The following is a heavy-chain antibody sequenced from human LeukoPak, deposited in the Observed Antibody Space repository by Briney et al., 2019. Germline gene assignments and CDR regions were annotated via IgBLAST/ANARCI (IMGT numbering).Heavy chain of an antibody. Sequence: SSETLSLTCTVSGGSISSHYWSWIRQPPGKGLEWIGYIYYSGSTNYNPSLKSRVTISVDTSKNQFSLKLSSETAADTAVYYCARANTSLYYYYYYMDVWGKGTTVTVSS. CDR3: ARANTSLYYYYYYMDV. D-gene: IGHD2-2*02. V-gene: IGHV4-59*11. CDR2: IYYSGST. CDR1: GGSISSHY. J-gene: IGHJ6*03.